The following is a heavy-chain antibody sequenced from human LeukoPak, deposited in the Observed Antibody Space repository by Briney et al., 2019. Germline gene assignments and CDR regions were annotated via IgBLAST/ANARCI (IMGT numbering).Heavy chain of an antibody. V-gene: IGHV1-18*01. CDR3: ARGLAAAGTLVAVAGTGFDP. J-gene: IGHJ5*02. D-gene: IGHD6-13*01. Sequence: GASVKVSCKASGYTFTSYGISWVRQAPGQGLEWMGWISAYNGNTNYAQKLQGRVTMTTDTSTSTAYMELRSLRSDDTAVYYCARGLAAAGTLVAVAGTGFDPWGQGTLVTVSS. CDR1: GYTFTSYG. CDR2: ISAYNGNT.